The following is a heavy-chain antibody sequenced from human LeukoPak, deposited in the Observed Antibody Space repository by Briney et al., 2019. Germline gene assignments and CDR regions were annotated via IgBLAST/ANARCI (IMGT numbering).Heavy chain of an antibody. CDR3: ARTTVTTYYFGY. CDR1: GGSISSYY. Sequence: SETLSLTCTVSGGSISSYYWSWIRQPPGKGLEWIGCLYYGGSTSYNPSLKSRVTISAYTSKNQFSLKLSSVTAADTAVYYCARTTVTTYYFGYWGQGTLVTVSS. J-gene: IGHJ4*02. CDR2: LYYGGST. D-gene: IGHD4-17*01. V-gene: IGHV4-59*01.